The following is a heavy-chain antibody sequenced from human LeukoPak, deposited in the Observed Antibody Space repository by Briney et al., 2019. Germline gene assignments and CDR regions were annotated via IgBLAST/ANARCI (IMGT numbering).Heavy chain of an antibody. Sequence: ASVKVSCKASGYTFTGYYMHWVRQAPGQGLEWMGWINAGNGNTKYSQKFQGRVTITRDTSASTAYMELSSLRSEDTAVYYCARVPLRTGDLDYWGQGTLVTVSS. D-gene: IGHD7-27*01. V-gene: IGHV1-3*01. CDR1: GYTFTGYY. J-gene: IGHJ4*02. CDR3: ARVPLRTGDLDY. CDR2: INAGNGNT.